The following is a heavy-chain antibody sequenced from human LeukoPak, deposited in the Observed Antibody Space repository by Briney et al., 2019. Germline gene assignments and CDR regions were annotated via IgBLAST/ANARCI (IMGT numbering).Heavy chain of an antibody. CDR1: GFTFSSYS. CDR2: ISSSSSYI. D-gene: IGHD3-10*01. Sequence: TGGSLRLSCAASGFTFSSYSMNWVRQAPGKGLEWVSSISSSSSYICYADSVEGRFTISRDNAKNSLYLQMNSLRAEDTALYYCAKDRGGSGIEPDAFDIWGQGTMVTVSS. CDR3: AKDRGGSGIEPDAFDI. J-gene: IGHJ3*02. V-gene: IGHV3-21*04.